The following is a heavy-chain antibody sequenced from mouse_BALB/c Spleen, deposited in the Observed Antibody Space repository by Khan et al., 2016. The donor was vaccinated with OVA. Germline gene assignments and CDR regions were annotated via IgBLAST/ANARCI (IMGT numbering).Heavy chain of an antibody. V-gene: IGHV3-2*02. Sequence: EVQLVESGPGLVKPSQSLSLTCTVTGYSITSGYAWNWIRQFPGNKLEWMGYISYSGVTSYTPSLKSRISITRDKSKNQFFLQLTTVTTEDTATYYCARGNDYGYYLDYWGQGTTLTVAS. J-gene: IGHJ2*01. D-gene: IGHD1-1*01. CDR3: ARGNDYGYYLDY. CDR1: GYSITSGYA. CDR2: ISYSGVT.